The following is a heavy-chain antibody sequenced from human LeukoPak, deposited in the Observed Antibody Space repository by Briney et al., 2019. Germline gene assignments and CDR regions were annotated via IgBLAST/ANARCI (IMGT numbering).Heavy chain of an antibody. CDR3: AKDSSSWYYDAFDI. CDR2: IKQDGSEK. D-gene: IGHD6-13*01. V-gene: IGHV3-7*03. J-gene: IGHJ3*02. Sequence: PGGSLRLSCAASGFTFGNYWMAWVRQTPGKGLEWVANIKQDGSEKYYVDSVKGRFTISRDNAKNSLYLQMNSLRAEDTALYYCAKDSSSWYYDAFDIWGQGTMVTVSS. CDR1: GFTFGNYW.